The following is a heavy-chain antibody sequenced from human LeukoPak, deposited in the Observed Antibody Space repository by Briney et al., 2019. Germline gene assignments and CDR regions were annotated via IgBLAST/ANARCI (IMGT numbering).Heavy chain of an antibody. CDR2: ITSSGAYI. J-gene: IGHJ6*03. Sequence: PGGSLRLSCAASGFTFSSYSISWVRQAPGKGLQWVSSITSSGAYIDYADSVKDRFTISRDNAKNSLYLQMNSLRAEDTAVYYCARVTFGATTNNYYFYHMDVWDKGTSVTVSS. CDR1: GFTFSSYS. CDR3: ARVTFGATTNNYYFYHMDV. D-gene: IGHD5-24*01. V-gene: IGHV3-21*01.